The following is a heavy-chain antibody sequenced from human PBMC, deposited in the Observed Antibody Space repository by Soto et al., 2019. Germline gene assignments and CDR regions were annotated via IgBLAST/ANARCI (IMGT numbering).Heavy chain of an antibody. CDR2: ISWNSGTI. D-gene: IGHD3-22*01. CDR3: AKDVGSYYYDTSAYHYDY. Sequence: GGSLRLSCVASGFIFEDYALNWVRQGPGKGLEWVSGISWNSGTIGYADAVKGRFTISRDNAKNSLHLQMNSLRAEDTALYYCAKDVGSYYYDTSAYHYDYWGRGTQVTVSS. J-gene: IGHJ4*02. V-gene: IGHV3-9*01. CDR1: GFIFEDYA.